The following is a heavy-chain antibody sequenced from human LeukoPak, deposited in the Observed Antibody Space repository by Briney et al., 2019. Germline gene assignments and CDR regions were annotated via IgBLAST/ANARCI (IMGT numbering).Heavy chain of an antibody. J-gene: IGHJ5*02. CDR3: ARELKPGMPAPYNWFDP. CDR1: GGSISSYY. V-gene: IGHV4-4*07. D-gene: IGHD2-2*01. CDR2: IYTSGST. Sequence: SETLSLTCTVSGGSISSYYWSWIRQPAGKGLEWIGRIYTSGSTNYNPSLKSRVTMSVDTSKNQFSLKLSSVTAADTAVYYCARELKPGMPAPYNWFDPWGQGTLSPSPQ.